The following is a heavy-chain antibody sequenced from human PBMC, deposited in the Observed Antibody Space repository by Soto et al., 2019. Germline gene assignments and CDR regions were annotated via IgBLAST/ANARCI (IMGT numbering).Heavy chain of an antibody. CDR3: ARWDCSGGSCYVIDF. CDR2: IGNTLDTI. Sequence: GGSLRPSCAASGFAFSGPTMNWVRQAPGKGLEWVASIGNTLDTIYYADSVKGRFIISRDDAMKSVFLHMSSLRDDDVAVYYCARWDCSGGSCYVIDFWGRGTTVTVSS. J-gene: IGHJ6*02. V-gene: IGHV3-48*02. D-gene: IGHD2-15*01. CDR1: GFAFSGPT.